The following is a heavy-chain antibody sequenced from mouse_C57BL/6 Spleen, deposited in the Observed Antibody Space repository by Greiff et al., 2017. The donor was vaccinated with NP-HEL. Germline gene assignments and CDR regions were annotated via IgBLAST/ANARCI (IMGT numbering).Heavy chain of an antibody. CDR1: GYTFTSYW. Sequence: VQLQQPGAELVRPGSSVKLSCKASGYTFTSYWMHWVKQRPIQGLEWIGNIDPSDSETHYNQKFKDKATLTVDKSSSTAYMQLSSLTSEDSAVYYCARFYYGSSGWYFDVWGTGTTVTVSS. V-gene: IGHV1-52*01. D-gene: IGHD1-1*01. CDR3: ARFYYGSSGWYFDV. J-gene: IGHJ1*03. CDR2: IDPSDSET.